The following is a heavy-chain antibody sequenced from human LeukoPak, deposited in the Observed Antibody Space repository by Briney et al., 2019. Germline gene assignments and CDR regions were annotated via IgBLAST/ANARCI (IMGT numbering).Heavy chain of an antibody. J-gene: IGHJ4*02. CDR1: GFTVSNNY. D-gene: IGHD3-22*01. V-gene: IGHV3-53*01. CDR2: IYYDGGA. Sequence: GGSLRLSCAASGFTVSNNYMRWVRQAPGKGLEWVSVIYYDGGAFYSDSVKGRFTISRDYSKNTLYLQMNSLRADDTAVYYCARDRSGPAFWGQGTLVTVSS. CDR3: ARDRSGPAF.